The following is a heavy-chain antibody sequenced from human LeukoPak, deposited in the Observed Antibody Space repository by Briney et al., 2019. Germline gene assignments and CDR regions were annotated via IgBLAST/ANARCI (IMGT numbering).Heavy chain of an antibody. J-gene: IGHJ6*02. CDR1: GFTFSSYS. V-gene: IGHV3-21*01. D-gene: IGHD6-19*01. Sequence: GGSLRLSCAASGFTFSSYSMNWVRQAPGKGLEWVSSISSSSSYIYYADSVKGRFTISRDNAKNSLYLQMNSLRAEDTAVYYCARDGPKAVAGTMLGYYYYGMTSGAKGPRSPSP. CDR2: ISSSSSYI. CDR3: ARDGPKAVAGTMLGYYYYGMTS.